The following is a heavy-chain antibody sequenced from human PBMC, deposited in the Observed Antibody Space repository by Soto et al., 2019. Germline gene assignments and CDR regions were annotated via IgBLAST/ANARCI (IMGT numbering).Heavy chain of an antibody. CDR1: GGSVSSGSYY. J-gene: IGHJ3*02. V-gene: IGHV4-61*01. CDR3: AREGLDASAFDI. D-gene: IGHD3-16*01. Sequence: SETLSLTCTVSGGSVSSGSYYWSWIRQPPGKGLEWIGYIYYSGSTNYNPSLKSRVTISVDTSKNQFSLKLSSVTAADTAVYYCAREGLDASAFDIWGQGTMVTVSS. CDR2: IYYSGST.